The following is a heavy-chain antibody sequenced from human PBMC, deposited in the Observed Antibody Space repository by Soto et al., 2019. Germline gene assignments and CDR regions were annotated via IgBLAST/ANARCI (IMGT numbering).Heavy chain of an antibody. D-gene: IGHD1-26*01. Sequence: QVQLVQSGAEVKKPGSSVPVSCKASGGTFSSYAISWVRQAPGRGLEWMGGIIPIFGTANYAQKFQGRVTITADESTSTAYMELSSLRSEDTAVYYCARAPKGSGSYYRDYWGQGTLVTVSS. J-gene: IGHJ4*02. CDR1: GGTFSSYA. CDR2: IIPIFGTA. CDR3: ARAPKGSGSYYRDY. V-gene: IGHV1-69*01.